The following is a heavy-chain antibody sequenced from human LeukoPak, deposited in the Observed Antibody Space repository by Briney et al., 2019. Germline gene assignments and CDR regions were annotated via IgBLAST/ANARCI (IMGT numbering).Heavy chain of an antibody. V-gene: IGHV3-53*04. CDR3: ARGPLYSSSWYRLDY. D-gene: IGHD6-13*01. CDR1: GFTVSSNY. CDR2: IYSGGST. J-gene: IGHJ4*02. Sequence: GGSLRLSCAASGFTVSSNYMSWVRQAPGKGLEWVSVIYSGGSTYYADSMKGRFTISRHNSKNTLYLQMNSLRAEDTAVYYCARGPLYSSSWYRLDYWGQGTLVTVSS.